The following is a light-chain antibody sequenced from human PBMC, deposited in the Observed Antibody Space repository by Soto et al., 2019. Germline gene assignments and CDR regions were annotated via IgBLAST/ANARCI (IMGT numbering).Light chain of an antibody. CDR1: SSDVGGYNS. V-gene: IGLV2-14*03. CDR3: SSYKSTRTLV. J-gene: IGLJ1*01. CDR2: DVT. Sequence: QSALTQPASVSGSPGQSITISCTGTSSDVGGYNSVSWYQQHPGKAPKCIIYDVTNRPSGVSNRFSGSKSGNTASLTISGLQAEDEAEYYCSSYKSTRTLVFGTGTKVSVL.